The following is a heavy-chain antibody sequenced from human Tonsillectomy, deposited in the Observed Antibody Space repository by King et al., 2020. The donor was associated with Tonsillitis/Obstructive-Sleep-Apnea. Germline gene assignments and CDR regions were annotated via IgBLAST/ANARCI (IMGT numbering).Heavy chain of an antibody. CDR3: AHRSTLPGSDAFDM. D-gene: IGHD7-27*01. Sequence: TLKESGPTLVKPTQTLTLTCTFSEFSLSTNGVGVGWIRQPPGKALEWLALIYWDDDKRYSPSLKSRLTITKDTSKNQVVLTMTNMDPVDTATYYCAHRSTLPGSDAFDMWGQGTMVTVSS. V-gene: IGHV2-5*02. J-gene: IGHJ3*02. CDR1: EFSLSTNGVG. CDR2: IYWDDDK.